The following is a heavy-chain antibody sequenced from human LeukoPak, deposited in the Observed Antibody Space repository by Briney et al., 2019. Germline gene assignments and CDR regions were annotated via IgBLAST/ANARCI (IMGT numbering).Heavy chain of an antibody. CDR1: GYSISSGYY. V-gene: IGHV4-38-2*02. CDR3: ARDQWDYYGSGSYGDDAFDI. J-gene: IGHJ3*02. D-gene: IGHD3-10*01. Sequence: PSETLSLTCTVSGYSISSGYYWGWIRQPPGKGLEWIGSIYHSGSTYYNPSLKSRVTISVDTSKNQFSLKLSSVTAADTAVYYCARDQWDYYGSGSYGDDAFDIWGQGTMVTVSS. CDR2: IYHSGST.